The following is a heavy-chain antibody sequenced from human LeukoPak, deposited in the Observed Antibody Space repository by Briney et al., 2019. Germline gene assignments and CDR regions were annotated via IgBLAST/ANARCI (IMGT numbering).Heavy chain of an antibody. CDR2: IYPGDSRI. J-gene: IGHJ5*02. Sequence: KPGESLKISCQGFGYSFTSYWIGWVRQMPGKGMEWMGGIYPGDSRIRYNPSFQGQVIISVDKSTSTAYLQWVSLRASDSAVYYCACRDLTSTWSFPWGQGTLVTVSS. D-gene: IGHD6-13*01. CDR1: GYSFTSYW. CDR3: ACRDLTSTWSFP. V-gene: IGHV5-51*03.